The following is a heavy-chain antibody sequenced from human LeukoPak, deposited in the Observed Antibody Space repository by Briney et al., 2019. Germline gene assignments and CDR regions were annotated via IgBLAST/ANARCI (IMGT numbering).Heavy chain of an antibody. V-gene: IGHV3-48*03. D-gene: IGHD3-10*01. Sequence: GGSLRLSCAASGFTFSSYEMNWVRQAPGKGLEWVSYISSSGSTIYYADSVKGRFTISRDNSKNTLYLQMNSLRAEDTAVYYCARHGVRGGDYWGQGTLVTVSS. CDR3: ARHGVRGGDY. CDR1: GFTFSSYE. CDR2: ISSSGSTI. J-gene: IGHJ4*02.